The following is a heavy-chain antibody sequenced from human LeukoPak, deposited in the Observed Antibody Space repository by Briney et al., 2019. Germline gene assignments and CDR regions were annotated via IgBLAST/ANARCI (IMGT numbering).Heavy chain of an antibody. Sequence: SETLSLTCAVYSGSFSGYYWSWIRQPPGKGLEWIGEINHSGSTNYNPSLKSRVTISVDTSKNQFSLKLNSMTAADTAAYYCARGYSSGADWFDPWGQGTLVTVPS. CDR2: INHSGST. V-gene: IGHV4-34*01. D-gene: IGHD6-19*01. CDR3: ARGYSSGADWFDP. CDR1: SGSFSGYY. J-gene: IGHJ5*02.